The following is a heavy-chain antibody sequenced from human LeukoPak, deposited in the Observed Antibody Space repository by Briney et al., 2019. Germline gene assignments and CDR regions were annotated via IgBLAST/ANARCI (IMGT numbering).Heavy chain of an antibody. V-gene: IGHV3-66*02. Sequence: PGGSLRLSXAASGFTISSNYMSWVRQAPGKGLEWVSVIYSGGSTYYADSVKGRFTISRDNSKNTLYLQMNSLRAEDTAVYYCAKSGSYYFYFDYWGQGTLVTVSS. CDR2: IYSGGST. CDR1: GFTISSNY. J-gene: IGHJ4*02. D-gene: IGHD1-26*01. CDR3: AKSGSYYFYFDY.